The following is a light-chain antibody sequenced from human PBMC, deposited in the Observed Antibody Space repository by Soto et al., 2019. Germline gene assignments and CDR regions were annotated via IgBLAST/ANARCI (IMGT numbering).Light chain of an antibody. J-gene: IGKJ1*01. V-gene: IGKV1-5*01. Sequence: DIQMTQSPSTLSASVGDRVTITCRASQSIGSSLAWYQQKQGKXXNXXISDASSLERGVPSRFSGSGSGTELTLTIRSLQPDDFETYYCQQYNGYSRTFGQGTKVDIK. CDR1: QSIGSS. CDR2: DAS. CDR3: QQYNGYSRT.